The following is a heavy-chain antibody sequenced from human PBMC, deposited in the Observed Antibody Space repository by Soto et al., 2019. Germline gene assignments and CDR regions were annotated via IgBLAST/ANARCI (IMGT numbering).Heavy chain of an antibody. CDR1: GGSISSYY. J-gene: IGHJ6*02. Sequence: SETLSLTCTVSGGSISSYYWSWLRQPPGRGLERIGYIYYSGSTNYNPSLKSRVTISVDTSKNQFSLKLSSVTAADTAVYYCARNFPAAAGYYYYGMDVWGQGTTVNVS. CDR2: IYYSGST. V-gene: IGHV4-59*01. CDR3: ARNFPAAAGYYYYGMDV. D-gene: IGHD6-13*01.